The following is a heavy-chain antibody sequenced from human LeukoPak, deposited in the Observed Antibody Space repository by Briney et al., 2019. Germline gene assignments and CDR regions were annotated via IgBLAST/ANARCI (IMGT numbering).Heavy chain of an antibody. Sequence: GGSLRLSCAASGFTFSSHGMPWVRQAPGKGLEWVAVIWYDGSSKYYADSVKGRFTISRDNSKNTLYLQMNSLRAEDTAVYYCAREAKDYGGNYFDYWGQGTLVTVSS. V-gene: IGHV3-33*01. CDR2: IWYDGSSK. D-gene: IGHD4-23*01. J-gene: IGHJ4*02. CDR1: GFTFSSHG. CDR3: AREAKDYGGNYFDY.